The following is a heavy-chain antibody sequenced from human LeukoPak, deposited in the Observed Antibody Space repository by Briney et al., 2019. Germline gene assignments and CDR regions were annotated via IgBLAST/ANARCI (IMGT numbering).Heavy chain of an antibody. CDR1: GFTFSSYA. D-gene: IGHD2-2*01. CDR2: ISGSGGST. CDR3: AKDRGGNQLLSDY. V-gene: IGHV3-23*01. Sequence: GGSLRLSCAASGFTFSSYAMSWVRQAPGKGLEWVSAISGSGGSTYYADSVKGRFTISRDNSKSTLYLQMNSLRAGDTAVYYCAKDRGGNQLLSDYWGQGTLVTVSS. J-gene: IGHJ4*02.